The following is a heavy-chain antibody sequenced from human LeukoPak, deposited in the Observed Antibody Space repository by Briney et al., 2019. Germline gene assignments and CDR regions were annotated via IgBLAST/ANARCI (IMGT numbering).Heavy chain of an antibody. J-gene: IGHJ3*02. D-gene: IGHD5-18*01. Sequence: ASVKVSCKASGYTFTSYGISWVRQAPGQGLEWMGWISTNNGSTNYAQKLQGRVTMTTDTSTSTAYLELRRLRSDDTAVYYCARVDRGIQLWFGAFDIWGQGTMLTVSS. V-gene: IGHV1-18*01. CDR3: ARVDRGIQLWFGAFDI. CDR1: GYTFTSYG. CDR2: ISTNNGST.